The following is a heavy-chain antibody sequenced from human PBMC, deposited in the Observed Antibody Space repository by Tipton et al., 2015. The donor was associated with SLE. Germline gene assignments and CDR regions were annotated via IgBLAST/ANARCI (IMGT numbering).Heavy chain of an antibody. CDR3: ARDGYGVSHFSY. V-gene: IGHV4-59*01. D-gene: IGHD4/OR15-4a*01. CDR1: GGSISSYY. J-gene: IGHJ4*02. CDR2: IYYSGST. Sequence: LRLSCTVSGGSISSYYWSWIRQPPGKGLEWIGYIYYSGSTNYNPSLKSRVTISVDTSKNQFSLKLSSVTAADTAVYYCARDGYGVSHFSYRGQGTLVTVSS.